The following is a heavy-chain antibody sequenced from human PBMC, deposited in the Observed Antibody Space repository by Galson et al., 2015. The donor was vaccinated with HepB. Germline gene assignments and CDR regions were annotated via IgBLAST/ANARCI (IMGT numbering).Heavy chain of an antibody. J-gene: IGHJ3*02. D-gene: IGHD3/OR15-3a*01. Sequence: SLRLSCAASGFTFSNYAMSWVRQAPGKGLEWVSTSSDTGGSTYHADLVKGRFTISRDNSKNTLSLQMNSLRGDDTAVYYCARGARWTTDAFDIWGQGTLVTVSS. CDR2: SSDTGGST. CDR1: GFTFSNYA. CDR3: ARGARWTTDAFDI. V-gene: IGHV3-23*01.